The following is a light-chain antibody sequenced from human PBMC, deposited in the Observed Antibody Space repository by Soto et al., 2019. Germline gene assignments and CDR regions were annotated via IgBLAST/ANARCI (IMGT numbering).Light chain of an antibody. CDR3: SSYTSSSTVV. Sequence: QSALTQPASVSGSPGQSITISCTGTSSDVGGYNYVSWYQQHPGKAPKLMIYDVSNRPSRVSNRFSGSKSGNTASLTISGLQAEDEADYYCSSYTSSSTVVFGGGTQLTVL. V-gene: IGLV2-14*01. CDR1: SSDVGGYNY. CDR2: DVS. J-gene: IGLJ2*01.